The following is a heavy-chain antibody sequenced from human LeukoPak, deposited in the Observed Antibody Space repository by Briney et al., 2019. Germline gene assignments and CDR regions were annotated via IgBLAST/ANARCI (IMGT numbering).Heavy chain of an antibody. J-gene: IGHJ4*02. D-gene: IGHD5-24*01. CDR2: IMRRGSRI. V-gene: IGHV3-23*01. Sequence: GRSLRLSCAASGFTFSSYAMSSVRHAPGEGLGWVLAIMRRGSRICYADSVKGRFTISRDNSKNTLYLQMNSLRAEDTAVYYCAKESEMSGPDLFDYWGEGTLVTLS. CDR1: GFTFSSYA. CDR3: AKESEMSGPDLFDY.